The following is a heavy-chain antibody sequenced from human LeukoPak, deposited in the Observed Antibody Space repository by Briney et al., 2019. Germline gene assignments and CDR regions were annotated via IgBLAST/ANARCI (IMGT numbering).Heavy chain of an antibody. CDR2: ISYDGSNK. V-gene: IGHV3-30*04. D-gene: IGHD5-18*01. CDR3: ARADTATFDY. CDR1: GFTFSSYA. J-gene: IGHJ4*02. Sequence: GRSLRLSCAASGFTFSSYAMHWVRQAPGKGLEWVAVISYDGSNKYYADSVKGRFTISRDNSKNTLYLQMNSLRAEDTAVYYCARADTATFDYWGQGTLVTVSS.